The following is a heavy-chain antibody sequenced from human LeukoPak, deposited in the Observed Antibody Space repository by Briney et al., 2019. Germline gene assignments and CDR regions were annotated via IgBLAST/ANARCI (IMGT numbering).Heavy chain of an antibody. CDR1: GLIFSSYD. CDR3: ARGSSDGFKYAFDI. Sequence: GGSLRLSCVASGLIFSSYDFHWIRQARGEGLEWVSGIGTAPDTFYADSVKGRFTTSRENAKNSLYLQMNRLRAGDTAVYYCARGSSDGFKYAFDIWGQGTRVTVSS. J-gene: IGHJ3*02. V-gene: IGHV3-13*01. D-gene: IGHD5-24*01. CDR2: IGTAPDT.